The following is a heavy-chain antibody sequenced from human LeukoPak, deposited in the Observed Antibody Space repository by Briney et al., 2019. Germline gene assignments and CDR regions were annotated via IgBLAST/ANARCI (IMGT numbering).Heavy chain of an antibody. CDR2: INYSGSI. CDR1: GGSVVSSTYY. CDR3: ARRLGGSGTYYFDY. J-gene: IGHJ4*02. D-gene: IGHD3-10*01. Sequence: SETLSLTCTVSGGSVVSSTYYWGWIRQPPGKGLEWIASINYSGSIYYNPSLKSQVTISVDTSKNQFSLKLSSVTAADTAVYFCARRLGGSGTYYFDYWGQGTLVTVSS. V-gene: IGHV4-39*01.